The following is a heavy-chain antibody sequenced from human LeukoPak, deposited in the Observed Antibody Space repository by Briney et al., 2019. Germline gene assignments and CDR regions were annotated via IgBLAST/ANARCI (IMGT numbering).Heavy chain of an antibody. CDR2: ISWDGGST. V-gene: IGHV3-43*01. CDR1: GFTFDDYT. Sequence: GGSLRLSCAASGFTFDDYTMHWVRQAPGKGLEWVSLISWDGGSTYYADSVKGRFTISRDNSKNSLYLQMNSLRTEDTALYYCAKGAGEGSYVDYFDYWGQGTLVTVSS. D-gene: IGHD3-16*01. J-gene: IGHJ4*02. CDR3: AKGAGEGSYVDYFDY.